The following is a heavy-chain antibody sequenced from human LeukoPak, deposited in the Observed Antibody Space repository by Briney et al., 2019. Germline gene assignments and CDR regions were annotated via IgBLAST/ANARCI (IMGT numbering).Heavy chain of an antibody. D-gene: IGHD6-6*01. Sequence: GGSLRLSCAASGFIFSSFGMYWVRQAPGKGLEWMAFIRHDADKENYADSVKGRYTISRDNSKNTLFLHMHSLRVEDTSVYYCAKDYSSSSDYWGQGTLVTVSS. J-gene: IGHJ4*02. CDR2: IRHDADKE. V-gene: IGHV3-30*02. CDR1: GFIFSSFG. CDR3: AKDYSSSSDY.